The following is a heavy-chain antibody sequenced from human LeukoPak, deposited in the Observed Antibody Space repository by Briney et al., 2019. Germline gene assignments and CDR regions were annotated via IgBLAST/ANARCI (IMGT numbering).Heavy chain of an antibody. V-gene: IGHV4-59*01. CDR1: GGSISPYH. Sequence: SETLSLTCTVSGGSISPYHWSWIRQPPGKGLEWIGFIYYTGSTSYNPSLKSRLTISVDTSKNQFSLKLSSVTAADTAVYYCARVGRFRSGGLDYWGQGMLVTVSS. D-gene: IGHD2-21*01. CDR3: ARVGRFRSGGLDY. J-gene: IGHJ4*02. CDR2: IYYTGST.